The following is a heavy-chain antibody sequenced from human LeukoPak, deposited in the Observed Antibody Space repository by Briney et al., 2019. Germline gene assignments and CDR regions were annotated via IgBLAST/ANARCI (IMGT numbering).Heavy chain of an antibody. CDR2: IIPIFGTA. V-gene: IGHV1-69*13. J-gene: IGHJ4*02. D-gene: IGHD3-10*01. Sequence: SVKVSCKASGGTFSSYAISWVRQAPGQGLEWMGGIIPIFGTANYAQKFQGRVTITADESTSTAYVELSSLRSEDTAVYYCAGRITMVRGVIQGSYFDYWGQGTLVTVSS. CDR3: AGRITMVRGVIQGSYFDY. CDR1: GGTFSSYA.